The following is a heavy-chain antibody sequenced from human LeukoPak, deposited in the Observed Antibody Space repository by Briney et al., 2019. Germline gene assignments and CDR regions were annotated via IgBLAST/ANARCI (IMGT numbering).Heavy chain of an antibody. V-gene: IGHV3-30*02. CDR2: IRYDGSNK. J-gene: IGHJ4*02. CDR1: GFTFSSYW. D-gene: IGHD6-13*01. Sequence: GGSLRLSCAASGFTFSSYWMSRVRQAPGKGLEWVAFIRYDGSNKYYADSVKGRFTISRDNSKNTLYLQMNSLRAEDTAVYYCAKSQYSSSWCTFDYWGQGTLVTVSS. CDR3: AKSQYSSSWCTFDY.